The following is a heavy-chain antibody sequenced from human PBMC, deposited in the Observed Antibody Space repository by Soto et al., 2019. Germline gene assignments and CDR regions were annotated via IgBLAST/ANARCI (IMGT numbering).Heavy chain of an antibody. Sequence: SETLSLTCSVSGDSMRGYHFYWGWIRQAPGKGLEWIGSAYFSGGNTYYSPSLKSRVSISVDTSKNEFSLRLTSLTAADTAVYFCAYGSSSAWIDYWGQGTPVTVS. CDR1: GDSMRGYHFY. CDR3: AYGSSSAWIDY. D-gene: IGHD6-25*01. V-gene: IGHV4-39*01. J-gene: IGHJ4*02. CDR2: AYFSGGNT.